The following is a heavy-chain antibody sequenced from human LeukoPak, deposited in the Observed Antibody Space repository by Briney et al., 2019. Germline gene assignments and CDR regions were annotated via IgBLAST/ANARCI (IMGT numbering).Heavy chain of an antibody. CDR1: GFTFSSYA. D-gene: IGHD6-13*01. V-gene: IGHV3-30*04. CDR3: ASGTGSSWYYDY. Sequence: GGSLRLSCAASGFTFSSYAMHWVRQAPGKGLEWVAVISYDGTNKYYADSVKGRFTISRDNSKNTLYLQMNSLRPEDTAVYYCASGTGSSWYYDYWGQGTLVTVSS. J-gene: IGHJ4*02. CDR2: ISYDGTNK.